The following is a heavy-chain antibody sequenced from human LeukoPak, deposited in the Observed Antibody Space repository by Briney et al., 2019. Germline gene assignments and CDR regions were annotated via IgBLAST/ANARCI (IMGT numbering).Heavy chain of an antibody. Sequence: SETLSLTCAVYGGSISGYYWSWIRQPPGKGLEWIGEINHSGSTNYNPSLKSRVTISVDTSKNQFSLKLNSVTAADTAVYYCARHGSGGSYYYYMDVWGKGTTVTISS. CDR3: ARHGSGGSYYYYMDV. J-gene: IGHJ6*03. D-gene: IGHD6-19*01. CDR1: GGSISGYY. CDR2: INHSGST. V-gene: IGHV4-34*01.